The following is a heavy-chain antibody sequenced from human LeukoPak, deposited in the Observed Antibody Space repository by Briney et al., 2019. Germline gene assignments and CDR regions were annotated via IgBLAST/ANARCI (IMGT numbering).Heavy chain of an antibody. CDR2: INSDGSST. CDR3: AKALTMVRGVGFDY. V-gene: IGHV3-74*01. Sequence: GGSLRLSCAASGFTFSSYWMHWVRQAPGKGLVWVSRINSDGSSTSYADSVKGRFTISRDNAKNTLYLQMNSLRAEDTAVYYCAKALTMVRGVGFDYWGQGTLVTVSS. CDR1: GFTFSSYW. J-gene: IGHJ4*02. D-gene: IGHD3-10*01.